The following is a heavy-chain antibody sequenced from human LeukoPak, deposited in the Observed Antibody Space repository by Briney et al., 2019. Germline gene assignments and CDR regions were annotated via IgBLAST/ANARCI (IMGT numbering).Heavy chain of an antibody. CDR1: GYTFTSYG. V-gene: IGHV1-18*01. CDR2: ISAYNGNT. J-gene: IGHJ4*02. CDR3: ARDRDYYGSGSYSDY. Sequence: GASVKVSCKASGYTFTSYGIIWVRQAPGQGLEWMGWISAYNGNTNYAQKLQGRVTMTTDTSTSTAYMELRSLRSDDTAVYYCARDRDYYGSGSYSDYWGQGNLVTVSS. D-gene: IGHD3-10*01.